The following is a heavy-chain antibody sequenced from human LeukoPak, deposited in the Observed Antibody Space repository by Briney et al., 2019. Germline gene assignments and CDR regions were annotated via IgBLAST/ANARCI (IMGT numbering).Heavy chain of an antibody. Sequence: PSETLSLTCTVSGGSISNYYWGWIRQPPKKGLEYIGYIYYTGSTNYNPSLKSRVTISVDTSKNQFSLKVTSVTAADTAVYYCARLLWNGRGAFDILGRGTLVTVSS. CDR2: IYYTGST. V-gene: IGHV4-59*08. CDR3: ARLLWNGRGAFDI. CDR1: GGSISNYY. D-gene: IGHD1-1*01. J-gene: IGHJ3*02.